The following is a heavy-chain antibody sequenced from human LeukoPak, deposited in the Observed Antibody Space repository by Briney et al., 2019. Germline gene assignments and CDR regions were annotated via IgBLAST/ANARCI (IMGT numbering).Heavy chain of an antibody. CDR2: IIPIFGTA. J-gene: IGHJ6*04. CDR1: GGTFSSYA. V-gene: IGHV1-69*01. CDR3: ARAGYCSSTSCYVSNYYYYYGMDV. Sequence: SVKVSCKASGGTFSSYAISWVRQAPGQGLEWMGGIIPIFGTANYAQKFRGRVTITADESTSTAYMELSSLRSEDTAVYYCARAGYCSSTSCYVSNYYYYYGMDVWGKGTTVTVSS. D-gene: IGHD2-2*01.